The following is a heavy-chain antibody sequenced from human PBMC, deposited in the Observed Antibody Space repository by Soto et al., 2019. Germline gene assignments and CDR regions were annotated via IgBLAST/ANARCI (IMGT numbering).Heavy chain of an antibody. V-gene: IGHV3-30*03. J-gene: IGHJ3*02. CDR1: GFSFSDCG. CDR2: ISYDGSNK. Sequence: GGSLRLSCAASGFSFSDCGMHWVRQAPGKGLEWVAVISYDGSNKYYADSVKGRFTISRDNSKNTLYLQMNTLRAEDTALYYCARGIGLSPYAFDIWGQGTMVTVSS. CDR3: ARGIGLSPYAFDI.